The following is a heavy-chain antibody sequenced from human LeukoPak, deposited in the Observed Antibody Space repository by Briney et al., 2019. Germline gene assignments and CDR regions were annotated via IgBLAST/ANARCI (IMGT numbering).Heavy chain of an antibody. CDR1: GGSISSSSYY. J-gene: IGHJ4*02. CDR2: IYYSGST. V-gene: IGHV4-39*01. CDR3: ARHGSIYDYVWGSYPQTSFDY. Sequence: SETLSLTCTVSGGSISSSSYYWGWIRQPPGKGLEWIGSIYYSGSTYYNPSLKSRVTISVDTSKNQFSLKLSSVTAADTAVYYCARHGSIYDYVWGSYPQTSFDYWGQGTLVTVSS. D-gene: IGHD3-16*02.